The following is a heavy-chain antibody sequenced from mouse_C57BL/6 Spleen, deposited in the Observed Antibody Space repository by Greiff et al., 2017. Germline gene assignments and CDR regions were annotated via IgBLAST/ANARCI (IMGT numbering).Heavy chain of an antibody. CDR3: ARGSSYGWFAY. D-gene: IGHD1-1*01. CDR1: GYTFTSYD. Sequence: QVQLQQSGPELVKPGASVKLSCKASGYTFTSYDINWVKQRPGQGLEWIGWIYPRDGSTKYNEKFKGKATLTVDTSSSTAYMELHSLTSEDSAVYFWARGSSYGWFAYWGQGTLVTVSA. CDR2: IYPRDGST. V-gene: IGHV1-85*01. J-gene: IGHJ3*01.